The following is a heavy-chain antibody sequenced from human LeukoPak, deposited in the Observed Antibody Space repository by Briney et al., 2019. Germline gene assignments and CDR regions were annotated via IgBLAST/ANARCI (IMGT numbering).Heavy chain of an antibody. D-gene: IGHD3-9*01. CDR2: IKQDGSEK. CDR1: GFTFSTYR. Sequence: QSGGSLRLSCAASGFTFSTYRMSWVRQAPGKGLEWVANIKQDGSEKHYVDSVKGRFTISRDNAKNSLYLQMSSLRAEDTAVYYCAREPPLRYFDWLTNYYMDVWGKGTTVTVSS. V-gene: IGHV3-7*01. J-gene: IGHJ6*03. CDR3: AREPPLRYFDWLTNYYMDV.